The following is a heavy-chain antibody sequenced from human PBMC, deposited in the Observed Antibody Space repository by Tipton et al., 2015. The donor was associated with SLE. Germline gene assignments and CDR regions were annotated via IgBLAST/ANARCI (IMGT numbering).Heavy chain of an antibody. CDR3: ARHKRHSNLFYHYYGMDV. CDR2: IYYSGST. J-gene: IGHJ6*02. D-gene: IGHD4-11*01. V-gene: IGHV4-61*01. CDR1: GGSVSSGSYY. Sequence: LRLSCTVSGGSVSSGSYYWSWIRQPPGKGLEWIGYIYYSGSTNYNPSLKSRVTISVDTSKNQFSLKLSSVTAADTAVYYCARHKRHSNLFYHYYGMDVWGQGTTVTVSS.